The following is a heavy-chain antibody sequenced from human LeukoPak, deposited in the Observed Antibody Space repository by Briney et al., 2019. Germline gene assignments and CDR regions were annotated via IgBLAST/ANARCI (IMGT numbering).Heavy chain of an antibody. CDR1: GFTFSSYA. CDR3: TRGGAYYYDSSGYSHFDY. Sequence: PGGSLRLSCAASGFTFSSYAMSWFRQAPGKGLEWVGFIRSKAYGGTTEYAASVKGRFTISRDDSKSIAYLQMNSLKTEDTAVYYCTRGGAYYYDSSGYSHFDYWGQGTLVTVSS. J-gene: IGHJ4*02. D-gene: IGHD3-22*01. CDR2: IRSKAYGGTT. V-gene: IGHV3-49*03.